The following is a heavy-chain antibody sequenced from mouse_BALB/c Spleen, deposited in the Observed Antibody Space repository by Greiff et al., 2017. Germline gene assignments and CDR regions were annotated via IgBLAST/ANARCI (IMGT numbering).Heavy chain of an antibody. CDR2: INPSTGYT. V-gene: IGHV1-7*01. D-gene: IGHD2-10*02. CDR3: ARRGYGNYVGAMDY. CDR1: GYTFTSYW. Sequence: QVQLQQSGAELAKPGASVKMSCKASGYTFTSYWMHWVKQRPGQGLEWIGYINPSTGYTEYNQKFKDKATLTADKSSSTAYMQLSSLTSEDSAVYYCARRGYGNYVGAMDYWGQGTSVTVSS. J-gene: IGHJ4*01.